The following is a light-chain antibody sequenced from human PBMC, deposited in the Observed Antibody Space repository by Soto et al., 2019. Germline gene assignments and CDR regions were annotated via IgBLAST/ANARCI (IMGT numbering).Light chain of an antibody. J-gene: IGKJ5*01. CDR2: GAS. Sequence: EIVLTQSPCSLSLSPGERATLSCGASQSVSSSYLAWYQQNTAQAPRLRICGASSRATGIPDRFSGSGSGTDFTLTISRLEPEDFEVYYCQQYGSPITFGQGTRLEIK. CDR1: QSVSSSY. V-gene: IGKV3-20*01. CDR3: QQYGSPIT.